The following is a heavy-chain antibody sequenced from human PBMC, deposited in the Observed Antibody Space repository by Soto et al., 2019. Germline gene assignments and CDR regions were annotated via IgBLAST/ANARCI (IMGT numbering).Heavy chain of an antibody. CDR3: AKEIAIIGKGVFDM. J-gene: IGHJ3*02. D-gene: IGHD6-13*01. CDR2: ISGGGGDST. Sequence: GGALRLSRAGPGFTLSRYSLSWGRPAPGEGLEWVSAISGGGGDSTYYADSVKGRLIISKDNSKNTLYLQMSSLRAEDTAVYYCAKEIAIIGKGVFDMWGQGTMVTVSS. CDR1: GFTLSRYS. V-gene: IGHV3-23*01.